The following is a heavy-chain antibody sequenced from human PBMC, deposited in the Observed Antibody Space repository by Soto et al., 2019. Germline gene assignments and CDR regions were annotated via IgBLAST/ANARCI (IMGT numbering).Heavy chain of an antibody. CDR1: GGSISGYY. Sequence: PSETLSLTCIVSGGSISGYYWNWIRQPAGKGLEWIGRIYTSGSTDYNPSLKSRVTMSVDTSKNQFSLKLSSVTAADTAMYYCARDRYSGGSCYEGDFDYWGQGTLVTVSS. CDR2: IYTSGST. J-gene: IGHJ4*02. CDR3: ARDRYSGGSCYEGDFDY. D-gene: IGHD2-15*01. V-gene: IGHV4-4*07.